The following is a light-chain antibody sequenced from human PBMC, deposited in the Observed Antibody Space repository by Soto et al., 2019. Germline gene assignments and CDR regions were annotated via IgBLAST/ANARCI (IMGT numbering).Light chain of an antibody. Sequence: DFQMTQSPSSLSASVGDRVTITCRARQDISDHLAWYQQKPGKVPNLLIYAASTLQSGVPSRFSGGGSGTDFTLTISSLQPEDVATYYCQKYNTTPRTVGQGTKVELK. CDR1: QDISDH. V-gene: IGKV1-27*01. J-gene: IGKJ1*01. CDR3: QKYNTTPRT. CDR2: AAS.